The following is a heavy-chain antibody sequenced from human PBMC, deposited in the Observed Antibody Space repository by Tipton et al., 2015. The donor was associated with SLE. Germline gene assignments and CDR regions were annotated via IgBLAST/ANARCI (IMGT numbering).Heavy chain of an antibody. J-gene: IGHJ3*02. CDR1: GFTFSSYG. Sequence: SLRLSCAASGFTFSSYGMHWVRQAPGKGLEWVAFIRYDGSNKYYADSVKGRFTISRDNSKNTLYLQMNSLRAEDTAVYYCAKDPTYQQPNALDIWGQGTMVTVSS. D-gene: IGHD6-13*01. V-gene: IGHV3-30*02. CDR2: IRYDGSNK. CDR3: AKDPTYQQPNALDI.